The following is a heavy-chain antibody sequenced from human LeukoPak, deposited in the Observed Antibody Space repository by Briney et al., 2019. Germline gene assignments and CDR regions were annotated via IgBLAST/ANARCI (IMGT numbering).Heavy chain of an antibody. CDR3: TRYYYDGSGYYYLFDY. V-gene: IGHV3-33*01. J-gene: IGHJ4*02. CDR2: IWYDGSNT. Sequence: GGSLRLSCAASGFTFSSYGMRWVRQAPGKGLEWVAAIWYDGSNTYYADSVKGRFTISRDNYKNTLYLQMNSLKTEDTAVYYCTRYYYDGSGYYYLFDYWGQGTLVTVSS. D-gene: IGHD3-22*01. CDR1: GFTFSSYG.